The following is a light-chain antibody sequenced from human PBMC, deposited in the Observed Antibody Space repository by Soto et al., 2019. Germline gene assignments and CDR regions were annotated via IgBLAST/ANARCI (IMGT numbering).Light chain of an antibody. CDR1: STDVGGYNY. J-gene: IGLJ1*01. CDR3: KSYSAGPTLYL. CDR2: DVS. V-gene: IGLV2-14*01. Sequence: TQPASGSGAHREAITISKKKTSTDVGGYNYVSWYQQHPGKAPKLLISDVSHRPSGVSFRFSGSKSGNTASLTISGLQAEDEADYYGKSYSAGPTLYLFGTGTKVIV.